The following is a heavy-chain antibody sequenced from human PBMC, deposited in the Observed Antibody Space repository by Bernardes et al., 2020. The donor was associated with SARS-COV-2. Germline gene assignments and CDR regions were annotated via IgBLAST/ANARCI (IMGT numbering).Heavy chain of an antibody. V-gene: IGHV3-20*04. CDR1: GFTFDDYG. Sequence: GWSLRLSCAASGFTFDDYGMSWVRQAPGKGLEWVSGINKNGGSTGYADSVKGRFTISRDNAKNSLHLQVNSLRDEDTALYYCARGFFYGPFDFWGQGILVTVSS. CDR2: INKNGGST. CDR3: ARGFFYGPFDF. D-gene: IGHD4-17*01. J-gene: IGHJ4*02.